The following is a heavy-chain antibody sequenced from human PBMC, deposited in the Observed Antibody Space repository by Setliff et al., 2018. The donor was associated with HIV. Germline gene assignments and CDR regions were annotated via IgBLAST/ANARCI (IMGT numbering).Heavy chain of an antibody. D-gene: IGHD6-19*01. Sequence: PSETLSLTCTVSGGSISSYYWSWIRQPAGKGLEWIGRFYTSGSTNYNPSLKSRVTMSVDTSKNQFSLKVRYVTAADTAMYYCARVRVAGTELDYWGQGTLVTVSS. J-gene: IGHJ4*02. V-gene: IGHV4-4*07. CDR1: GGSISSYY. CDR2: FYTSGST. CDR3: ARVRVAGTELDY.